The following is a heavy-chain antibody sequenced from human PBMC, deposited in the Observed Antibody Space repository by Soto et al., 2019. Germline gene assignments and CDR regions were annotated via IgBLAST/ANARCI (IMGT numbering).Heavy chain of an antibody. CDR2: ISSRSDI. J-gene: IGHJ6*02. D-gene: IGHD2-2*02. CDR1: GFTFSTYS. V-gene: IGHV3-21*01. Sequence: GGSLRLSCVGSGFTFSTYSINWVRQAPGKGLEWVSSISSRSDIYYADSVKGRFTISRDNAKNSVSLQMNSLRAEDTAVYYCAREYTAWPLAYVLDVWAQGTTVPVSS. CDR3: AREYTAWPLAYVLDV.